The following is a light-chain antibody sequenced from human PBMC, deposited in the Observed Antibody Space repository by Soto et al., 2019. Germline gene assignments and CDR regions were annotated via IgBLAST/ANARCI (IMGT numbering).Light chain of an antibody. J-gene: IGLJ2*01. CDR1: TSDIGAYNS. CDR2: EVT. CDR3: TSYTSTTTLEV. Sequence: QSALTQPASVSGSPGQSITISCTGTTSDIGAYNSVSWYQQHPGKAPKLLIYEVTNRPSGVPSRFSGSKSGNTASLTISGLPADDEADYYCTSYTSTTTLEVFGGGTKLTVL. V-gene: IGLV2-14*01.